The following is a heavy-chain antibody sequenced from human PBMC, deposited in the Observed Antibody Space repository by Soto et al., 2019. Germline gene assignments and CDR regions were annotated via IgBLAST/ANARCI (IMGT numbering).Heavy chain of an antibody. J-gene: IGHJ6*02. Sequence: SVKVSCKASGGTFSSYAISWVRQAPGQGLEWMGGIIPIFGTANYAQKFQGRVTITADESTSTAYMELSSLRSEDTAVYYCARARRYSSSWLILEETYYYYGMDVWGQGTTVTVSS. V-gene: IGHV1-69*13. CDR2: IIPIFGTA. D-gene: IGHD6-13*01. CDR1: GGTFSSYA. CDR3: ARARRYSSSWLILEETYYYYGMDV.